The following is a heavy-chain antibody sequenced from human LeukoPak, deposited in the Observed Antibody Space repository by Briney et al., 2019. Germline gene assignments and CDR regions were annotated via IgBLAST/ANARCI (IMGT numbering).Heavy chain of an antibody. V-gene: IGHV1-46*01. D-gene: IGHD3-10*01. Sequence: GASVKVSCKASGYTFTSYYMHWVRQAPGQGLEWMGIINPSGGSTSYAQKFQGRVTMTRDTSTSTVYMELSSLRSEDTTIYYCARDFGSGVFDPWGQGTLVTVSS. CDR3: ARDFGSGVFDP. J-gene: IGHJ5*02. CDR2: INPSGGST. CDR1: GYTFTSYY.